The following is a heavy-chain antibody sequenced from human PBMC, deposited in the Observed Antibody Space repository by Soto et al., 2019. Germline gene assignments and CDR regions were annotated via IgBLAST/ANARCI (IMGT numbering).Heavy chain of an antibody. D-gene: IGHD1-20*01. CDR1: GGSFSGYY. J-gene: IGHJ4*02. CDR3: ARGGGITGTTGGLDY. V-gene: IGHV4-34*01. Sequence: QVQLQQWGAGLLKPSETLSLTCAVYGGSFSGYYWSWIRQPPGKGLGWIGEINHSGSTNYNPSLQSRVTISVDASKNQFSLKLSSLTAGDTAVYYFARGGGITGTTGGLDYWGQGTLVTVSS. CDR2: INHSGST.